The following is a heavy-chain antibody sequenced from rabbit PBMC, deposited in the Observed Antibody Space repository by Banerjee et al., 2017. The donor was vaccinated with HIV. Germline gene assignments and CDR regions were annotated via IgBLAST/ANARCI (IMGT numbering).Heavy chain of an antibody. D-gene: IGHD4-1*01. CDR3: ARGVSTSGRGYGL. Sequence: QEQLEESGGDLVTPEGSLTLTCTASGFSFSNKYVMCWVRQAPGKGLEWIGCINTNSGNTVYASWAKGRFTISKASWTTVTLQMTSLTAADTATYFCARGVSTSGRGYGLWGPGTLVTVS. CDR2: INTNSGNT. CDR1: GFSFSNKYV. J-gene: IGHJ4*01. V-gene: IGHV1S45*01.